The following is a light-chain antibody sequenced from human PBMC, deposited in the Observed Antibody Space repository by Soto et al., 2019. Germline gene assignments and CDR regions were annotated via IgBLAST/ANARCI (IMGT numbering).Light chain of an antibody. V-gene: IGKV3-20*01. CDR1: QSVTTR. CDR3: QQYGGSPAIT. CDR2: GAS. Sequence: IVLTQSPGTLSLSPGERVTLSCRASQSVTTRLAWYQHKPGQAPRLLMSGASSRATGIPDRFRASASGTDFTLTISRLEPEDFAVYFCQQYGGSPAITFGQGTRLEI. J-gene: IGKJ5*01.